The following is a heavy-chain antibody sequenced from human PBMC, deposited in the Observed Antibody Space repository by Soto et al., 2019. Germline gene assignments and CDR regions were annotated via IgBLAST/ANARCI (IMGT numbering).Heavy chain of an antibody. CDR3: ARGPDYYDSSGHWYFDL. Sequence: QVQLVQSGAEVKKPGSSVKVSCKASGGTFSSYAISWVRQAPGQGLEWMGGIIPIFGTANYAQKFQGRVTITADESTSTAYMELRSLRSEDTAVYYCARGPDYYDSSGHWYFDLWGRGTLVTVSS. J-gene: IGHJ2*01. CDR1: GGTFSSYA. CDR2: IIPIFGTA. D-gene: IGHD3-22*01. V-gene: IGHV1-69*01.